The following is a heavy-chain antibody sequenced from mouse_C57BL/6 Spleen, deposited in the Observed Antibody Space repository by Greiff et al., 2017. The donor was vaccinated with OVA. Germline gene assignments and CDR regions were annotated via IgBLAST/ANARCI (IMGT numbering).Heavy chain of an antibody. CDR2: IYPGSGST. V-gene: IGHV1-55*01. CDR1: GYTFTSYW. CDR3: ASWGYYYGSPYYFDY. Sequence: QVQLQQPGAELVKPGASVKMSCKASGYTFTSYWITWVKQRPGQGLEWIGDIYPGSGSTNYNEKFKSKATLTVDTSSSTAYMQLSSLTSEDSAVYYCASWGYYYGSPYYFDYWGQGTTLTVSS. D-gene: IGHD1-1*01. J-gene: IGHJ2*01.